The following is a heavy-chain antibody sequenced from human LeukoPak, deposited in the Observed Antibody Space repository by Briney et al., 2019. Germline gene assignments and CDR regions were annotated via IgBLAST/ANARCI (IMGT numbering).Heavy chain of an antibody. J-gene: IGHJ4*02. V-gene: IGHV1-8*03. Sequence: ASVKVSCKASGYTFTSYDINWVRQATGQGLECRGWMNPNSGNTGYAQKFQGRVTITRNTSISTAYMELSSLRSEDTAVYYCARGPDYGNYAYYFDYWGQGTLVTVSA. CDR2: MNPNSGNT. D-gene: IGHD4-11*01. CDR1: GYTFTSYD. CDR3: ARGPDYGNYAYYFDY.